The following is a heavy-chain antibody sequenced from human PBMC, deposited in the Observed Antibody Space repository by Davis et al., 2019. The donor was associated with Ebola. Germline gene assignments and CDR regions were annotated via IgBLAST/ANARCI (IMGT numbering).Heavy chain of an antibody. V-gene: IGHV4-59*01. CDR3: ARAICGYSSGWTYHFDY. CDR2: IYYSGST. J-gene: IGHJ4*02. D-gene: IGHD6-19*01. CDR1: GDSISSYY. Sequence: SETLSLTCTVSGDSISSYYWSWIRQPPGKGLEWIGYIYYSGSTNYNPSLKSRVTISVDTSKNQFSLKLSSVSAADTAVYYCARAICGYSSGWTYHFDYWGQGTLVTVSS.